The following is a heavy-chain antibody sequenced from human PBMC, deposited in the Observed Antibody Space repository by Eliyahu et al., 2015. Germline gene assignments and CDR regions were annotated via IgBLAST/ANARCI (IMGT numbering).Heavy chain of an antibody. J-gene: IGHJ4*02. CDR3: ARSANTFWSTSHGQGGSFDY. CDR1: GGSISSGGYY. V-gene: IGHV4-31*03. CDR2: IYYSGST. Sequence: QVQLQESGPGLAKPSQTLSLTCTVSGGSISSGGYYWXWIRQHPGKGLEWIGYIYYSGSTYYNPSLKSRVTISGDTSKNQFSLKLSSVTAADTAVYYCARSANTFWSTSHGQGGSFDYWGQGTLVTVSS. D-gene: IGHD3-3*01.